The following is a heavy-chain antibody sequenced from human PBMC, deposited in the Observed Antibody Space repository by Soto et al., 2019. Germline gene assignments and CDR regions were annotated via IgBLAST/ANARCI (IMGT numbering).Heavy chain of an antibody. CDR1: GGSISSNSYY. Sequence: QLQLQESGPGLVKPSETLSLTCAVSGGSISSNSYYWGWIRQPPGKGLEWIGSMDHSGITYNNPSLQCRVSISVDVSKNQFSLKLGSGTAADTSVYYCVRHQRSTYYYYRYVWAKGTTVTDSS. J-gene: IGHJ6*03. CDR3: VRHQRSTYYYYRYV. V-gene: IGHV4-39*01. CDR2: MDHSGIT.